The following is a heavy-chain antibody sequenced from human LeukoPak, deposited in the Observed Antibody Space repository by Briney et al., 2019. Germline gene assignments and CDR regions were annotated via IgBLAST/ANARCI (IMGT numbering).Heavy chain of an antibody. Sequence: SGPTLVKPTQTLTLTCTFSGFSPSTSGVGVGWIRQPPGKALEWLALIYWNDDKRYSPSLKSRLTITKDTSKNQVVLTMTNMDPVDTATYYCAREQSIAAAAGVFYFDYWGQGTLVTVSS. CDR3: AREQSIAAAAGVFYFDY. V-gene: IGHV2-5*01. J-gene: IGHJ4*02. CDR1: GFSPSTSGVG. CDR2: IYWNDDK. D-gene: IGHD6-13*01.